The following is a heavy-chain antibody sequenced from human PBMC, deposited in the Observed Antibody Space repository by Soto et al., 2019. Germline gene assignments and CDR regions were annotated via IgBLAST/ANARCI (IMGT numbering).Heavy chain of an antibody. D-gene: IGHD2-15*01. J-gene: IGHJ6*02. CDR2: ISGSGGST. CDR1: GFTFSSYA. Sequence: GGSLRLSCAASGFTFSSYAMSWVRQAPGKWLEWVSAISGSGGSTYYADSVKGRFTISRDNSKNTLYLQMNSLRAEDTAVYYCAKGIIYCSGGSCDHYYYYYGMDVWGQGXTVTVYS. CDR3: AKGIIYCSGGSCDHYYYYYGMDV. V-gene: IGHV3-23*01.